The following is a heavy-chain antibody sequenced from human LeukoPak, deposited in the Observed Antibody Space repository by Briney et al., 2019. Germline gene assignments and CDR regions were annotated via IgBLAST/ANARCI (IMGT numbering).Heavy chain of an antibody. Sequence: ASVKVSCKASGYIFTDYYMHWVRQAPGQGLEWMGWIDPNSGGTNSAQKFQGRVTITRDTSISTSYMELSRLRSDDTAIYYCARDRYCSSNSCFGNLFDYWGQETLVTVSS. CDR2: IDPNSGGT. D-gene: IGHD2-2*01. V-gene: IGHV1-2*02. CDR1: GYIFTDYY. CDR3: ARDRYCSSNSCFGNLFDY. J-gene: IGHJ4*02.